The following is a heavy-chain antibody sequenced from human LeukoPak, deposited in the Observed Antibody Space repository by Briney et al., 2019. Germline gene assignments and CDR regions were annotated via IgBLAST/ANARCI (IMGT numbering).Heavy chain of an antibody. CDR1: GASISSSY. Sequence: SETLSLTCSVSGASISSSYWSWIRQAAGKGLEWIGRIYTSEKTKYNPLLKSRVTMSVDTSKNQFSLKLSSVTAADTAVYYCAHSEVGSSGYLAPQHWGQGTLVTVSS. CDR3: AHSEVGSSGYLAPQH. V-gene: IGHV4-4*07. J-gene: IGHJ1*01. D-gene: IGHD3-22*01. CDR2: IYTSEKT.